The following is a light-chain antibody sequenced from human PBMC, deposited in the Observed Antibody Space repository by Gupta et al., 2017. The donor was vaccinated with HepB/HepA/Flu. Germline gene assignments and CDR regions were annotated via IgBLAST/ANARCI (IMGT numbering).Light chain of an antibody. V-gene: IGKV3-20*01. Sequence: EIVLTQSPGTLSLSPGERATLSCRASQNVSSSYLAWYQQKPGQAPRLLIYGASSRASGIPDRFSGSRSGTDFTLTISRLEPEDFAVYYCQQYGSSPITFGQGTRLEIK. CDR1: QNVSSSY. CDR2: GAS. J-gene: IGKJ5*01. CDR3: QQYGSSPIT.